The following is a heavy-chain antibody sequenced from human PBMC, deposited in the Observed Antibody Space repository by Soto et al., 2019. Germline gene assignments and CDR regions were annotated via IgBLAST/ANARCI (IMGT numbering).Heavy chain of an antibody. D-gene: IGHD3-10*01. CDR2: IYYSGST. J-gene: IGHJ4*02. CDR3: ARVRGGRYYFDY. V-gene: IGHV4-31*03. CDR1: GGSISSGGYY. Sequence: SETLSLTCTVSGGSISSGGYYWSWIRQHPGKGLEWIGYIYYSGSTYYNPSLKSRVTISVDTSKNQFSLKLSSVTAADTAVYYCARVRGGRYYFDYWGQRTLVTVSS.